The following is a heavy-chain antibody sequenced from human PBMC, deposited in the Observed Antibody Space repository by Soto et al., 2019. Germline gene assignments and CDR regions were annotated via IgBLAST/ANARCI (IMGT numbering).Heavy chain of an antibody. V-gene: IGHV3-49*04. CDR2: IRSKAYGGTT. CDR1: GFTFGDYA. J-gene: IGHJ4*02. CDR3: TRALIYDYYDSSGYFSY. Sequence: GGSLRLSCTASGFTFGDYAMSWVRQAPGKGLEWVGFIRSKAYGGTTEYAASVKGRFTISRDDSKSIAYLQMNSLKTEDTAVYYCTRALIYDYYDSSGYFSYRGQGTLVTVSS. D-gene: IGHD3-22*01.